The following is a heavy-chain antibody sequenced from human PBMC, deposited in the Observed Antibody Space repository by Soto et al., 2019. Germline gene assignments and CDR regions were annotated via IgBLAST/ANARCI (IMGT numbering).Heavy chain of an antibody. CDR1: GYTFTSYA. CDR2: INAGNGNT. CDR3: ARDRSLRIAVAGTWWFDP. D-gene: IGHD6-19*01. V-gene: IGHV1-3*01. J-gene: IGHJ5*02. Sequence: QVPLVQSGAEVKKPGASVKVSCKASGYTFTSYAMHWVRQAPGQRLEWMGWINAGNGNTKYSQKFQGRVTITRDTSASTAYMELSSLRSEDTAVYYCARDRSLRIAVAGTWWFDPWGQGTLVTVSS.